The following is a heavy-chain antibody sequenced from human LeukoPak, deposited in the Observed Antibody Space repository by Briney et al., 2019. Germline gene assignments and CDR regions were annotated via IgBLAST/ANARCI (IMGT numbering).Heavy chain of an antibody. Sequence: GGSLRLSCAASGLTFSSYAMSWVRQAPGKGLEWVSGIGGSGGRTYYADSVTGRFTISRDNSKNTVYLQMNSLRAADTAVYYCARGRIAVALYYGMDVWGHGTTVTVSS. V-gene: IGHV3-23*01. CDR2: IGGSGGRT. CDR3: ARGRIAVALYYGMDV. CDR1: GLTFSSYA. J-gene: IGHJ6*02. D-gene: IGHD6-19*01.